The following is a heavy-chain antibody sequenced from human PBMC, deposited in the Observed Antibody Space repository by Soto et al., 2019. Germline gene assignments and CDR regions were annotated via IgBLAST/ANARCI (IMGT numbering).Heavy chain of an antibody. V-gene: IGHV1-24*01. CDR1: GYTLTELS. CDR3: AEDTDYGGFNP. CDR2: FDPEDGET. D-gene: IGHD4-17*01. J-gene: IGHJ5*02. Sequence: ASVKVSCKVSGYTLTELSMHWVRQAPGKGLEWMGGFDPEDGETIYAQKFQGRVTMTRNTSIKTAYLELSSLRSEDTAVYYCAEDTDYGGFNPWGQGTPVTVSS.